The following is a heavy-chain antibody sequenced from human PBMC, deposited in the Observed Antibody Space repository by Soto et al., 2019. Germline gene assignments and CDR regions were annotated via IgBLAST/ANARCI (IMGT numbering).Heavy chain of an antibody. J-gene: IGHJ4*02. V-gene: IGHV3-33*02. Sequence: PGGSLRLSCAASGFSFREYGLHWVRQAAGKGLEWVAGIWYDGSIKTYEESAKGRFTISRDNARNMLFLEMNSLRPEDTAVYYCARADCGGQCPCDYWGEGTLVTVSS. CDR3: ARADCGGQCPCDY. D-gene: IGHD2-21*01. CDR1: GFSFREYG. CDR2: IWYDGSIK.